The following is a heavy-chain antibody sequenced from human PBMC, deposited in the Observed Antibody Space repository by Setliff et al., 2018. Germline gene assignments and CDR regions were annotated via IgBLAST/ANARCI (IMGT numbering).Heavy chain of an antibody. CDR2: MYYSGST. CDR1: GGSISSGSYY. J-gene: IGHJ4*02. CDR3: ARHLLVQGTYHFDY. V-gene: IGHV4-39*01. Sequence: SETLSLTCSVSGGSISSGSYYWGWIRQSPGKGLERIGSMYYSGSTYYNPSLKGRVTSSVDTTKNQFSLKLTSMTAADTAVYFCARHLLVQGTYHFDYWGQGSPVTVSS. D-gene: IGHD3-10*01.